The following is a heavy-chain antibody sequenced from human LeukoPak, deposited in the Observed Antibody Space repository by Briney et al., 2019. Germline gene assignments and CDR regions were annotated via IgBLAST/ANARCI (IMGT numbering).Heavy chain of an antibody. CDR2: ILQSAGST. J-gene: IGHJ4*02. D-gene: IGHD1-26*01. V-gene: IGHV3-23*01. Sequence: GGSLRLSCAASGFTFNNYALSWVRQAPGKGLEWVSGILQSAGSTYYADSVKGRFTISRDNSKNTLYLQMNSLRAEDTAVYYCARDDGSYGAYFDYWGQGTLVTVSS. CDR3: ARDDGSYGAYFDY. CDR1: GFTFNNYA.